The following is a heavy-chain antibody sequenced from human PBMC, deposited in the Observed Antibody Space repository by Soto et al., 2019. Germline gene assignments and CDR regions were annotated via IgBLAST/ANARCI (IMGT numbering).Heavy chain of an antibody. J-gene: IGHJ4*02. CDR1: GFTFSSSV. V-gene: IGHV3-23*01. CDR3: AQYLAVAATAHFEY. CDR2: TRGSGGNT. Sequence: EVQLLDSGGGLVQPGGSLRLSCNASGFTFSSSVMSWVRQAPGKGLEWVSATRGSGGNTYYADSVKGRFTISRDNSRKTLYLQMTSLRGDDTAVYYCAQYLAVAATAHFEYWGQGTPVTVSS. D-gene: IGHD6-19*01.